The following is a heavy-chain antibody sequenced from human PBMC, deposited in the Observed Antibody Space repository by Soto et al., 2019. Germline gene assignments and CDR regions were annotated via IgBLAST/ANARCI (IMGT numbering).Heavy chain of an antibody. Sequence: SETLSLTCTVSNGSLSSNYWSWIRQSPGKGLEWIGNIYYSGSTNYNPSLKSRVTMSVDTSKNQFTLKLSSVTAADTGVYFCARYFMVPVDFFDYWGQGTLVTVSS. D-gene: IGHD3-10*01. J-gene: IGHJ4*02. CDR2: IYYSGST. V-gene: IGHV4-59*01. CDR1: NGSLSSNY. CDR3: ARYFMVPVDFFDY.